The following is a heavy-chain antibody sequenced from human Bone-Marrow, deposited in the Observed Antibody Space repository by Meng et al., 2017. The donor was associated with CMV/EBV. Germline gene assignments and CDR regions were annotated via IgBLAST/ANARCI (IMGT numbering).Heavy chain of an antibody. CDR2: TRNKANSYTT. Sequence: GGSLRLSCAASGFTSSDHYMDWVRQAPGKGLEWVGRTRNKANSYTTEYAASVKGRVTISRDDSKNSLYLQINSLKTEDTAVYYCVRGSSSLRDFDYWGQGTLVTVSS. J-gene: IGHJ4*02. V-gene: IGHV3-72*01. CDR3: VRGSSSLRDFDY. CDR1: GFTSSDHY. D-gene: IGHD6-6*01.